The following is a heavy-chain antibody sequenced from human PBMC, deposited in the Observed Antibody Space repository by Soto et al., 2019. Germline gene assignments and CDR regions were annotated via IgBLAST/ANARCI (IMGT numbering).Heavy chain of an antibody. Sequence: EVQLLESGGGLVQPGGSLRLSCAASGFTFSTYSMTWVRQAPWKGLEWVSSINESGGRTNYADAVKGRFTISRDNSKNTLYLQMSSLKFEDTAIYYCAKGVGTTSDWGQGTLVTVSS. CDR1: GFTFSTYS. D-gene: IGHD1-7*01. CDR2: INESGGRT. V-gene: IGHV3-23*01. J-gene: IGHJ4*02. CDR3: AKGVGTTSD.